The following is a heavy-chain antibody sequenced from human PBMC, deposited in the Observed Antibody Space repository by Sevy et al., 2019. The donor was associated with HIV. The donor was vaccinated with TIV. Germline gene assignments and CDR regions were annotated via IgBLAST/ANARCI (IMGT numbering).Heavy chain of an antibody. Sequence: GVSLRLSCTASGFTFSNYVMAWVRQAAGTGLQWISSVTRSNTYYIDSVRGRFTISRDNSKNTLYLQMNSLSADDTAIYYCARELNLGQIVTIEYWGRGSLVTVSS. CDR3: ARELNLGQIVTIEY. J-gene: IGHJ4*02. D-gene: IGHD3-16*02. CDR1: GFTFSNYV. CDR2: VTRSNT. V-gene: IGHV3-23*01.